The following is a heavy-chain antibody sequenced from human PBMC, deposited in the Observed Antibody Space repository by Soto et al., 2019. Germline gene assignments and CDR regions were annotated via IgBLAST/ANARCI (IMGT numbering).Heavy chain of an antibody. CDR1: GFTFSDYY. Sequence: WGSLRLSCAASGFTFSDYYMSWIRQAPGKGLEWVSYISSSGSTIYYADSVKGRFTISRDNAKNSLYLQMNSLRAEDTAVYYCAREGNYDILTGYYVDYWGQGTLVTVSS. CDR2: ISSSGSTI. CDR3: AREGNYDILTGYYVDY. D-gene: IGHD3-9*01. J-gene: IGHJ4*02. V-gene: IGHV3-11*01.